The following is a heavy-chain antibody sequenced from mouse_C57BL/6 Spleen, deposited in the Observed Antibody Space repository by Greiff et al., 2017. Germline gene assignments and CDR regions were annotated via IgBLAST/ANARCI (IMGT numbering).Heavy chain of an antibody. V-gene: IGHV1-81*01. CDR1: GYTFTSYG. D-gene: IGHD2-4*01. CDR2: IYPRSGNT. CDR3: ARFYDYDGYFDY. Sequence: VQLQQSGAELARPGASVKLSCKAYGYTFTSYGISWVKQRTGQGLEWIGEIYPRSGNTYYNEKFKGKATLTADKSSSTAYMELRSLTSEDSAVYFCARFYDYDGYFDYWGQGTTLTVSS. J-gene: IGHJ2*01.